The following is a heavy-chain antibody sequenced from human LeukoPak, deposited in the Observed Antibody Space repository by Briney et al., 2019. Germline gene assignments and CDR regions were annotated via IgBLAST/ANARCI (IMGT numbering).Heavy chain of an antibody. D-gene: IGHD3-10*01. V-gene: IGHV5-51*01. CDR2: IYPGDSDT. J-gene: IGHJ3*02. CDR3: AWALSELLFDEVFDI. CDR1: GYSFTSYW. Sequence: GESLKISCKGSGYSFTSYWIGWVRQMPGKGLEWMGIIYPGDSDTRYSPSFQGQVTISADKSISTAYLQWSSLKASDTAMYYCAWALSELLFDEVFDIGGKGTMVTAS.